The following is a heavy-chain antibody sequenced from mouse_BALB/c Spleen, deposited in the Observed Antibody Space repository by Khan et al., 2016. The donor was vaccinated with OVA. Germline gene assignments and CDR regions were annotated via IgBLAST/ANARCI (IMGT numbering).Heavy chain of an antibody. CDR1: GYTFTTAG. V-gene: IGHV9-4*02. Sequence: QIQLVQSGPELKKPGETVRISCKASGYTFTTAGIQWVQKMPGKGLKWIGWINTHSGVPKYAEDFKGRFAFSLEISVNTAYLQLTNLTTEDTAIYFCASGGAAYYRNDGGAMEYWGQGTSVTVSS. CDR2: INTHSGVP. D-gene: IGHD2-14*01. J-gene: IGHJ4*01. CDR3: ASGGAAYYRNDGGAMEY.